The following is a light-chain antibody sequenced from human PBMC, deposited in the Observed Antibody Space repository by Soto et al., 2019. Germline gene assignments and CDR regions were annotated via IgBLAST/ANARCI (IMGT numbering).Light chain of an antibody. CDR3: NSYTSSSTYV. J-gene: IGLJ1*01. CDR1: SSDIGAYNY. Sequence: QSALTQPASVSGSPGQSITISCTGTSSDIGAYNYVSWYQHHPGKAPKFIIYDVSNRPSGVSDRFSGSKSSNTAPLTISRPHAEDEADYYCNSYTSSSTYVFGTGTKVTVL. V-gene: IGLV2-14*03. CDR2: DVS.